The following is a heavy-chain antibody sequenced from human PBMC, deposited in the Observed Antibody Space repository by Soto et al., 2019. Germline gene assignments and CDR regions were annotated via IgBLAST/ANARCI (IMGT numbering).Heavy chain of an antibody. CDR2: ISGSGGVK. Sequence: GGSLRLSCAASGFTFNINAMNWVRQAPGRGLEWVSGISGSGGVKYYGDSVKGRFAISRDNSKNTLYLQMNSLRAEDTAIYYCAKDRGPRPDAFDIWGQGTLVTVSS. V-gene: IGHV3-23*01. J-gene: IGHJ3*02. D-gene: IGHD3-10*01. CDR3: AKDRGPRPDAFDI. CDR1: GFTFNINA.